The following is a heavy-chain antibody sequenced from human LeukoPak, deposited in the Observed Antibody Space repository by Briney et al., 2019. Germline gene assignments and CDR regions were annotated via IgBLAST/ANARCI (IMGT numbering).Heavy chain of an antibody. Sequence: QPGRSLRLSCAASGFTFSSYGMHWVRQAPGKGLEWVAVISYDGSNKYYADSVKGRFTISRDNSKNTLYLQMNSLRAEDTAVYYCAKARGFGLPKGDYFDYWGQGTLVTVSS. CDR1: GFTFSSYG. CDR3: AKARGFGLPKGDYFDY. D-gene: IGHD2-15*01. V-gene: IGHV3-30*18. CDR2: ISYDGSNK. J-gene: IGHJ4*02.